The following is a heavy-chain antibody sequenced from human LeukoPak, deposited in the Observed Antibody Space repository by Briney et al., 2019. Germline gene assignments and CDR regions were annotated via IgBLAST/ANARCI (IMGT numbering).Heavy chain of an antibody. D-gene: IGHD2-2*01. J-gene: IGHJ6*02. CDR2: IYPGDSDT. CDR3: ARKRYCSSTSCYGMDV. V-gene: IGHV5-51*01. Sequence: GESLQISCKGSGYSFTSYWIGWVRQMPGKGLEWMGIIYPGDSDTRYSPSFQGQVTISADKSISTAYLQWSSLKASDTAMYYCARKRYCSSTSCYGMDVWGRGTTVTVSS. CDR1: GYSFTSYW.